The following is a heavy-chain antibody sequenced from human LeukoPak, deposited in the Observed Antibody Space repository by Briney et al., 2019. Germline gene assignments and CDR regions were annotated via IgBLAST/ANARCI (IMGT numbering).Heavy chain of an antibody. D-gene: IGHD6-6*01. CDR2: IIPIFGTA. CDR3: AIYSSSSAYYYYYMDV. J-gene: IGHJ6*03. CDR1: GGTFSSYA. Sequence: ASVKVSCKASGGTFSSYATSWVRQAPGLGLEWMGGIIPIFGTANYAQKFQGRVTITADESTSTAYMELSSLRSEDTAVYYCAIYSSSSAYYYYYMDVWGKGTTVTVSS. V-gene: IGHV1-69*13.